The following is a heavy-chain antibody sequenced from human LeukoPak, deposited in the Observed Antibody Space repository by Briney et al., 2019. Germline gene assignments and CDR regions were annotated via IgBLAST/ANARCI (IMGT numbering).Heavy chain of an antibody. Sequence: TGGSLRLSCAASGFTFSIYAMHCVRQAPGKGLEWVAFISHDGSNKYYADSVKGRFTISRDNSKNTLYLQMKSLRAEDTAVYYCASLILTGYYSSDSWGQGTLVGVSS. CDR2: ISHDGSNK. D-gene: IGHD3-9*01. CDR3: ASLILTGYYSSDS. CDR1: GFTFSIYA. V-gene: IGHV3-30*04. J-gene: IGHJ4*02.